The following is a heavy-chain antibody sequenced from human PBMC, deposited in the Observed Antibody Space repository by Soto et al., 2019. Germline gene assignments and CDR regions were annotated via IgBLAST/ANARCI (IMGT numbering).Heavy chain of an antibody. Sequence: PGGSLRLSCAASGFTFSNYGMSWVRQAPGKGLEWVSSISRSGGDTYYADSVKGRFTISRDNSKNTLYLQMNSLTADDTAVYYCAKESYYNGSGNYFTFDYWGQGTRVTVYS. CDR1: GFTFSNYG. CDR2: ISRSGGDT. J-gene: IGHJ4*02. V-gene: IGHV3-23*01. D-gene: IGHD3-10*01. CDR3: AKESYYNGSGNYFTFDY.